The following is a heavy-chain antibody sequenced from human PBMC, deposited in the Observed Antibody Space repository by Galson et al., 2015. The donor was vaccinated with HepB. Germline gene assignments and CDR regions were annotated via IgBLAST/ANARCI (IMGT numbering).Heavy chain of an antibody. D-gene: IGHD2-2*01. CDR1: GFTLSHYW. J-gene: IGHJ3*02. Sequence: SLRLSCAASGFTLSHYWMSWVRQAPGKGLEWVANIKHDGSERNHVDSVRGRFTISRDNTKNSLYLQMNSLRAEDTALYYCARDSTRCYGCAFDIWGQGTVVTVSS. V-gene: IGHV3-7*03. CDR2: IKHDGSER. CDR3: ARDSTRCYGCAFDI.